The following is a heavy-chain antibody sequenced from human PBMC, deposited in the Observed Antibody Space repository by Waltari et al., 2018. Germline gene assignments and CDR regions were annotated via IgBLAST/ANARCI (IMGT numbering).Heavy chain of an antibody. Sequence: QVPLQESGPGPVKPSQTLTLPCSVPGGPISRPYYSSWIRQSPGKGLEWIGYVYQSGSTLYNPTLNNRVTMSVDRSKNQFSLRLTSLTAADTAVYFCARGGGGYDKYYFDLWGQGTLVTVSS. V-gene: IGHV4-30-4*01. CDR3: ARGGGGYDKYYFDL. CDR2: VYQSGST. D-gene: IGHD5-12*01. CDR1: GGPISRPYY. J-gene: IGHJ4*02.